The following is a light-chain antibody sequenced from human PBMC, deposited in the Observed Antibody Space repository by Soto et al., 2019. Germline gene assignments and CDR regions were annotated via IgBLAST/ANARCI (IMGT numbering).Light chain of an antibody. CDR1: ESIDSW. V-gene: IGKV1-5*03. Sequence: DIQMTQSPSTLSSSVGDRVTITCRASESIDSWLAWHQQKPGRAPKLLISKASSLESGVPSRFSGSGSGTDFTLTISSLEPEDFAVYYCQQRHSWPPTFTFGQGTRLEIK. J-gene: IGKJ5*01. CDR3: QQRHSWPPTFT. CDR2: KAS.